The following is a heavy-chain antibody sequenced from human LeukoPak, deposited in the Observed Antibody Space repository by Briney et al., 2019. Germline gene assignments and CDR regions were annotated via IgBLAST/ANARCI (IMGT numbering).Heavy chain of an antibody. CDR3: ARDTPMLAGPSLYYYMDV. V-gene: IGHV3-48*03. D-gene: IGHD3-16*01. CDR2: INGSGTTI. CDR1: GFTFSSYE. Sequence: GGSLRLSCAASGFTFSSYEMNWVRQTPGKGLEWVSYINGSGTTIYYADSVKGRFTMSRDNAKNSVYLQMGSLRAEDTAVYFCARDTPMLAGPSLYYYMDVWGKGTMVTISS. J-gene: IGHJ6*03.